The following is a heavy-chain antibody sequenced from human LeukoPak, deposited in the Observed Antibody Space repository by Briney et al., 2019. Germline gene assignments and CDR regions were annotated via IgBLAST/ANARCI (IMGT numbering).Heavy chain of an antibody. J-gene: IGHJ3*02. CDR3: ARARSSYGYGDAFDI. Sequence: GGSLRLSCAASGFTFSIYGMGWVRQAPGKGLEWVSSISDNGGNTYYADSAKGRFTISRDNSKNTLYLQMNSLRAEDTAVYYCARARSSYGYGDAFDIWGQGTMVTVSS. CDR2: ISDNGGNT. D-gene: IGHD5-18*01. CDR1: GFTFSIYG. V-gene: IGHV3-23*01.